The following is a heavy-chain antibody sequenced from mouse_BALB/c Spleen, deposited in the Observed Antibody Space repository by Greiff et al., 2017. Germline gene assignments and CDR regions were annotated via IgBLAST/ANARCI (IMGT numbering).Heavy chain of an antibody. V-gene: IGHV3-8*02. D-gene: IGHD1-1*01. CDR1: GDSITSGY. CDR2: ISYSGST. Sequence: EVKLQESGPSLVKPSQTLSLTCSVTGDSITSGYWNWIRKFPGNKLEYMGYISYSGSTYYNPSLKSRISIIRDTSKNQYYLQLNSVTTEDTATYYCARSGYYYGSRYAMDYWGQGTSVTVSS. CDR3: ARSGYYYGSRYAMDY. J-gene: IGHJ4*01.